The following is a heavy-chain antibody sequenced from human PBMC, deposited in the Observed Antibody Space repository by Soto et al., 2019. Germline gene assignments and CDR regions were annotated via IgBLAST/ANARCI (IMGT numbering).Heavy chain of an antibody. V-gene: IGHV3-13*01. Sequence: GGSLRLSCAASGFTFSSYDMHWVHQATGKGLEWVSAIGTAGDTYYPGSVKGRFTISRENAKNSLYLQMNSLRAGDTAVYYCARTKTGDLGAFDIWGQGTMVTVSS. CDR1: GFTFSSYD. J-gene: IGHJ3*02. CDR3: ARTKTGDLGAFDI. D-gene: IGHD7-27*01. CDR2: IGTAGDT.